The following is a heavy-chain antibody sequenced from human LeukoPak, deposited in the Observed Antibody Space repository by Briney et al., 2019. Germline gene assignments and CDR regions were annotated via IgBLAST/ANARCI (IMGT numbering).Heavy chain of an antibody. CDR2: ISTTGSTI. Sequence: GGSLRLSCAASGFTFSGYTMNWVRQAPGKGLEWVSYISTTGSTIYYADSVKGRFTISRDNAKNSLCLQMNSLRAEDTAVYYCARDDGAGSYERDQGFDYWGQGTLVTVSS. V-gene: IGHV3-48*04. D-gene: IGHD2-15*01. CDR3: ARDDGAGSYERDQGFDY. J-gene: IGHJ4*02. CDR1: GFTFSGYT.